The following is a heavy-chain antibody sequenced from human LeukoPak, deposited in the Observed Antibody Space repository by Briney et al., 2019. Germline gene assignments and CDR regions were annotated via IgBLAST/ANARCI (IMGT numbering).Heavy chain of an antibody. J-gene: IGHJ4*02. V-gene: IGHV1-18*01. D-gene: IGHD4-17*01. CDR1: GYTFTSYG. CDR2: ISAYNGNT. Sequence: ASVNVSCTASGYTFTSYGISWVRQAPGQGLEWMGWISAYNGNTNYAQKLQGRVTMTTDTSTSTAYMELRSLRSDDTAVYYCAREDYGDQFDYWGQGTLVTVSS. CDR3: AREDYGDQFDY.